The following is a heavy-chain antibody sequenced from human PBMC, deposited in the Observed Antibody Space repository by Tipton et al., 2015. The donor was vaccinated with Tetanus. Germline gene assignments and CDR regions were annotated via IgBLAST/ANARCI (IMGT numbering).Heavy chain of an antibody. V-gene: IGHV4-34*01. D-gene: IGHD6-19*01. CDR3: ASLPKHWLAPRGAP. CDR2: INHRGGT. Sequence: TLSLTCAVSGGSFSGNYWSWIRQPPGKGLEWIGEINHRGGTMYNPSLKSRVTMSGDTSKNQFSLNLTSVTAADTAIYYCASLPKHWLAPRGAPWGQGTLVTVSS. J-gene: IGHJ5*02. CDR1: GGSFSGNY.